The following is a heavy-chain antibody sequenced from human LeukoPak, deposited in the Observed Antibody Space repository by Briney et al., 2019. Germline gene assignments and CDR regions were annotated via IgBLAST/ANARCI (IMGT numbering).Heavy chain of an antibody. CDR3: TRDGRWEKTPSC. CDR1: GFTVSSNY. J-gene: IGHJ4*02. V-gene: IGHV3-7*01. D-gene: IGHD2-2*01. Sequence: PGGSLRLSGAASGFTVSSNYMSWVRQAPGKGLEWVANIKPDGSEKYYVDSVKGRFTISRDNAKNALSLQMNSLRVEDTAVYYCTRDGRWEKTPSCWGQGTLVTVSS. CDR2: IKPDGSEK.